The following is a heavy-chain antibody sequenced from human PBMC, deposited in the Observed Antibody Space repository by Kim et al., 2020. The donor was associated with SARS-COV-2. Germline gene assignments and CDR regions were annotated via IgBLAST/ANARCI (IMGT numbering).Heavy chain of an antibody. CDR2: ITKSSTTI. D-gene: IGHD3-16*01. CDR1: GFTFSAYD. CDR3: VRDGMGGACDM. J-gene: IGHJ3*02. V-gene: IGHV3-48*02. Sequence: GGSLRLSCATSGFTFSAYDMNWVRQAPGKGLEWLSFITKSSTTIYYADSVEGRFTISRDNAKNSLFLQMNSLRDEDTALYYCVRDGMGGACDMWGEGTMGTVSS.